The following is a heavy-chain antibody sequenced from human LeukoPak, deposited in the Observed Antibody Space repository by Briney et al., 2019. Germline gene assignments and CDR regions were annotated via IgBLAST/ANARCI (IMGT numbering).Heavy chain of an antibody. V-gene: IGHV4-59*12. Sequence: SETLSLTCNVSGASMSSNYWSWIRQPPGKGLEWIGYIYHSGNTNYNPSLKSRVNMSLDTSKNQFSLKLSSVTAADTAVYYCVRDYYDSSGWGYFDYWGQGALVTVSS. CDR3: VRDYYDSSGWGYFDY. D-gene: IGHD3-22*01. CDR1: GASMSSNY. J-gene: IGHJ4*02. CDR2: IYHSGNT.